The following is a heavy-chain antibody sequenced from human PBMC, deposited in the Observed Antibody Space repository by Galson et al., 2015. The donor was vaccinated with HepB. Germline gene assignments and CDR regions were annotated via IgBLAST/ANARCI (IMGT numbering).Heavy chain of an antibody. CDR2: INPSGGST. D-gene: IGHD3-16*02. CDR3: ARARLVDYDYVWGSYRHTPSRPTDAFDI. Sequence: SCKASGYTFTSYYMHWVRQAPGQGLEWMGIINPSGGSTSYAQKFQGRVTMTRDTSTSTVYMELSSLRSEDTAVYYCARARLVDYDYVWGSYRHTPSRPTDAFDIWGQGTMVTVSS. CDR1: GYTFTSYY. J-gene: IGHJ3*02. V-gene: IGHV1-46*03.